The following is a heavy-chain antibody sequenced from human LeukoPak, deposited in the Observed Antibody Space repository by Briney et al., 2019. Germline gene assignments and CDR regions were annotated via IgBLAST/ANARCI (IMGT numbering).Heavy chain of an antibody. V-gene: IGHV3-48*03. Sequence: GGSLRLSCAASGFTFSSYEMNWVRQAPGKGLEWVSYISSSGSTIYYADSVKGRFTISRDNAKNTLYLQMNSLRAEDTAVYYWASASYGSGQFSDFDIWGQGTMVTVSS. D-gene: IGHD3-10*01. CDR1: GFTFSSYE. CDR3: ASASYGSGQFSDFDI. CDR2: ISSSGSTI. J-gene: IGHJ3*02.